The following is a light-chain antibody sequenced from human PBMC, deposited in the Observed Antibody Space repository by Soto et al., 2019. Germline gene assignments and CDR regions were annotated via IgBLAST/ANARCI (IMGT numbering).Light chain of an antibody. CDR2: DVS. CDR1: SSDVGGYNY. J-gene: IGLJ1*01. V-gene: IGLV2-14*01. Sequence: QSALTQPASVSGSPGQSITLSCTGTSSDVGGYNYVSWYQQHPGKAPKLMIYDVSNRPSGVSNRFSGSKSGNTACLTSSGLQAEDEADYYCSSYTSSSTLLYVFGTGTKVTVL. CDR3: SSYTSSSTLLYV.